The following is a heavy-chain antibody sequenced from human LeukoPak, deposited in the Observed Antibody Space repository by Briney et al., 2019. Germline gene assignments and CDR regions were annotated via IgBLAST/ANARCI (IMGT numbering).Heavy chain of an antibody. CDR1: GGSISSYY. CDR3: AVEDSNSWLVY. D-gene: IGHD6-13*01. CDR2: IYYSGST. Sequence: SETLSLTCTVSGGSISSYYWSWIRQPPGKGLEWIGYIYYSGSTNYNPSLKSRVTISVDTSKNQFSLKLSSVTAADTAVYYCAVEDSNSWLVYWGQGTLVTVSS. J-gene: IGHJ4*02. V-gene: IGHV4-59*01.